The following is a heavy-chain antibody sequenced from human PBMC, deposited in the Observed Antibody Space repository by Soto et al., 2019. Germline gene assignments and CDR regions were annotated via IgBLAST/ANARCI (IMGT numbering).Heavy chain of an antibody. J-gene: IGHJ4*02. CDR1: WFTFSISP. CDR3: AKVRYYNGPYAY. V-gene: IGHV3-23*01. CDR2: ISENSDSS. D-gene: IGHD2-15*01. Sequence: PGGSLRLSCAASWFTFSISPMTWVRQAPGRGLEWVSSISENSDSSQYADSVRGRFTISRDNSQSTLFLQMGSLRAEDTAIYYCAKVRYYNGPYAYWGQGTQVTVPS.